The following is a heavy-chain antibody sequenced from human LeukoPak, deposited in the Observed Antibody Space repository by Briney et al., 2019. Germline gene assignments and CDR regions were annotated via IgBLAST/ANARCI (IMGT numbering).Heavy chain of an antibody. J-gene: IGHJ4*02. CDR2: ISYDGSKQ. D-gene: IGHD3-10*01. V-gene: IGHV3-30*18. CDR3: ANDYRSGSFHDF. CDR1: GFTFSSHD. Sequence: GGSLRLSCAASGFTFSSHDMHWVRQAPGKGLEWVAAISYDGSKQLYADSVKGRFTISRDNSKNTLNLQMNSLRDEDTAVYYCANDYRSGSFHDFWGQGTLVTVSS.